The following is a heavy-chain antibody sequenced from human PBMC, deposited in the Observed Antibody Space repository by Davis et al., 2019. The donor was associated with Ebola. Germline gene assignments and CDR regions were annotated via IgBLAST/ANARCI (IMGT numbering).Heavy chain of an antibody. Sequence: ASVKVSCKASGYTLTDYYIHWVRQAPGQGLEWMGWINPNSGGTNYAQKFQGRVTMTRDTSISTAYMELSRLRSDDTAVYYCAKSIPRYCSSTSCYASYNWFDPWGQGTLVTVSS. CDR2: INPNSGGT. J-gene: IGHJ5*02. V-gene: IGHV1-2*02. D-gene: IGHD2-2*01. CDR1: GYTLTDYY. CDR3: AKSIPRYCSSTSCYASYNWFDP.